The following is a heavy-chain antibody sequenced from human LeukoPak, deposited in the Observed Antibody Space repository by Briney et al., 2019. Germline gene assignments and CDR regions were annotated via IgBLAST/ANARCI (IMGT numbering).Heavy chain of an antibody. CDR2: IIPIFGTA. CDR1: GGTFSSYA. CDR3: ARDRCSGGGCYYYYMDV. J-gene: IGHJ6*03. D-gene: IGHD2-15*01. V-gene: IGHV1-69*13. Sequence: GASVKVSCKASGGTFSSYAINWVRQAPGQGLKWMGGIIPIFGTANYAQKFQGRVTITADEYTSTAYMELSSLRSGDTAVYYCARDRCSGGGCYYYYMDVWGKGTTVTISS.